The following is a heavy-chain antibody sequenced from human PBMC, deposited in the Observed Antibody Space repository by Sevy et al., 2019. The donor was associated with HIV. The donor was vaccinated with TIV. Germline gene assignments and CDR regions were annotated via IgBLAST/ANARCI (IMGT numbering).Heavy chain of an antibody. J-gene: IGHJ4*02. CDR1: GFAPSTYG. CDR3: ARDPRMYGDYLLAYFDY. Sequence: GGSLRLSCAASGFAPSTYGMHWVRQAPGKGLEWVAVIGYDGSNNYYADSVKGRFSISRDNSRNTLFLQMDSLRAEDTAVYDCARDPRMYGDYLLAYFDYWGQGTLVTVSS. CDR2: IGYDGSNN. D-gene: IGHD2-8*01. V-gene: IGHV3-33*01.